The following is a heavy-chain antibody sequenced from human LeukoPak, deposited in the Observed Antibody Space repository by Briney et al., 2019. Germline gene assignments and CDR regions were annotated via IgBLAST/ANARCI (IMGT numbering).Heavy chain of an antibody. CDR1: GFAFSTYE. D-gene: IGHD2/OR15-2a*01. V-gene: IGHV3-48*03. Sequence: GGSLRLSCAASGFAFSTYEMNWVRQAPGKGLEWISYISSSGSITNYADSVKGRFTISRDDDRNSLSLEMSGLRVEDSAVYFCARGMLNIFWGQGTRVAVSS. J-gene: IGHJ4*02. CDR3: ARGMLNIF. CDR2: ISSSGSIT.